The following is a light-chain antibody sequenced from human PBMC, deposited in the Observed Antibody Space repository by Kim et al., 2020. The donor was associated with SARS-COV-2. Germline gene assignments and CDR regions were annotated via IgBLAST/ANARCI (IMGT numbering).Light chain of an antibody. CDR3: QQYKIWPPLT. CDR2: GAS. V-gene: IGKV3D-15*01. CDR1: ESISDN. J-gene: IGKJ4*01. Sequence: SPGERATLSGRATESISDNLAWYQQKPGQAPRLLIYGASTRATGIPARFRGSGSGTEFTLIITTLQSEDFAMYYCQQYKIWPPLTFGGGTKVDIK.